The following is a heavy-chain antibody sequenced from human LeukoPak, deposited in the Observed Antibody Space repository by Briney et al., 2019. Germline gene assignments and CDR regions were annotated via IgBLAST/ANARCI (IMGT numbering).Heavy chain of an antibody. D-gene: IGHD5-24*01. CDR1: GFTVSSNY. Sequence: PGGSLRLSCTASGFTVSSNYMTWVRQAPGKGLECVSLIHSGGTTSYADSVKGRFTISRDNSKNTLYLQMNSLRAEDTAVYYCARSGYNRFDYWGQGTLVTVSS. V-gene: IGHV3-66*01. J-gene: IGHJ4*02. CDR3: ARSGYNRFDY. CDR2: IHSGGTT.